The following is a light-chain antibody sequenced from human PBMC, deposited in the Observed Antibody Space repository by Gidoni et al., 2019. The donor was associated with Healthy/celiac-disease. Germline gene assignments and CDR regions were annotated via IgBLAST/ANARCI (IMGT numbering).Light chain of an antibody. CDR2: KAS. V-gene: IGKV1-5*03. J-gene: IGKJ2*01. Sequence: TQSPSTLSASVGDRVTITCRASQSISSRLAWYQQKPGKAPKLLIYKASSLESGVPSRFSGSGSGTEFTLTISSLQPDDFATYYCQQYNSYPYTFGQGTKLEIK. CDR1: QSISSR. CDR3: QQYNSYPYT.